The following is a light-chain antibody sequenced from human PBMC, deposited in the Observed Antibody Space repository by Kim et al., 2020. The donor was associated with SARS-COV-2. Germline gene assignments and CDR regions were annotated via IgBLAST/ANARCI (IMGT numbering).Light chain of an antibody. CDR2: EDN. CDR1: SGSSASNY. J-gene: IGLJ2*01. V-gene: IGLV6-57*03. Sequence: GKPVPSACNRRSGSSASNYVQWYQQRPGSAPTTVIYEDNQRPSGVPDRFSGSIDSSSNSASLTISGLKTEDEADYYCQSYDSSNVVFGGGTQLTVL. CDR3: QSYDSSNVV.